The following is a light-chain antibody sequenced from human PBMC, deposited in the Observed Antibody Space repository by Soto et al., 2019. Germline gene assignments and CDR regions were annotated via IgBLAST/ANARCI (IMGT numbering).Light chain of an antibody. Sequence: EIVLTQSPGGLSLSRGERAALCCRASQSVSNNYLAWFQQKPGQAPRLLIYDASSRATGIADRFSGSGSGTDFTLTISRLEPEDFAVYYCQQYGTSPTWTFGQGTKVDI. CDR2: DAS. CDR1: QSVSNNY. CDR3: QQYGTSPTWT. J-gene: IGKJ1*01. V-gene: IGKV3-20*01.